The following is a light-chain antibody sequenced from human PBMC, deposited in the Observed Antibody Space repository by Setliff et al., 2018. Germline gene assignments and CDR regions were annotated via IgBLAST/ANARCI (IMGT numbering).Light chain of an antibody. CDR1: SNDVGAYDL. CDR3: CAYTASTTYV. V-gene: IGLV2-14*03. CDR2: DVS. Sequence: QSALTQPASVSGSPGQSITISCSGTSNDVGAYDLVSWYQQHPGKVPKLIIFDVSNRPSGVSHRFSGSKSGNTASLTISGPQADDEADYYCCAYTASTTYVFVNGTKVTV. J-gene: IGLJ1*01.